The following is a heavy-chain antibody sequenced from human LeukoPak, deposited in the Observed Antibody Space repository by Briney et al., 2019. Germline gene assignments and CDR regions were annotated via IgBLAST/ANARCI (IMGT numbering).Heavy chain of an antibody. CDR3: ARGIVGPTGDY. CDR2: INSDGATT. V-gene: IGHV3-74*01. D-gene: IGHD1-26*01. J-gene: IGHJ4*02. Sequence: GGSLRLSCAASGFTFSNYWMHWVRQALGKGLVWVSRINSDGATTNYAASVKGRLTISRDNAKNTLYLQMNGLRAEDTAVYYCARGIVGPTGDYWGQGTLVTVSS. CDR1: GFTFSNYW.